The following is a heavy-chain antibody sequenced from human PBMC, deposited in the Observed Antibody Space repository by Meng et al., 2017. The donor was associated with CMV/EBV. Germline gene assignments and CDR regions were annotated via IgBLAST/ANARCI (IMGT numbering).Heavy chain of an antibody. CDR1: GYTFTGYY. V-gene: IGHV1-2*02. D-gene: IGHD1-1*01. CDR2: INPNSGGT. Sequence: ASVKVSCKASGYTFTGYYMHWVRQAPGLGLEWMGWINPNSGGTNYAQKFQGRVTMTRDTSISTAYMELSRLRSDDTAVYYCARESHGTTGTTPVDWFDPWGQGTLVTVSS. CDR3: ARESHGTTGTTPVDWFDP. J-gene: IGHJ5*02.